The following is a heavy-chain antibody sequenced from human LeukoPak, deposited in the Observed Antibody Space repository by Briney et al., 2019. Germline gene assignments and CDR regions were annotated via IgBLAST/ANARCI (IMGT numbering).Heavy chain of an antibody. Sequence: GGSLRLSCAASGFTFSSYGMHWVRQAPGKGLEWVAVISYDGSNKYYADSVKGRFTISRDNSKNTLYLQMNSLRAEDTAVYYCAILADSSGRGSFDYWGQGILVTVSS. V-gene: IGHV3-30*03. CDR2: ISYDGSNK. D-gene: IGHD6-25*01. CDR3: AILADSSGRGSFDY. CDR1: GFTFSSYG. J-gene: IGHJ4*02.